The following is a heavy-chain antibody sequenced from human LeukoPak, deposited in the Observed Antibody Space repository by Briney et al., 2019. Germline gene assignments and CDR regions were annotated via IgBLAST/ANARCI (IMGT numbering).Heavy chain of an antibody. V-gene: IGHV3-23*01. D-gene: IGHD4-17*01. CDR1: GFTFSNYA. Sequence: GGSLRLSCAASGFTFSNYAMSWVRQAPGKGLEWFSSISGSGGSTYYADSVKGRFTISRDNSKNTLYLQMNSLRAEDTAVYYCAKGGTVTTLGYYYYGMDVWGQGTTVTVSS. J-gene: IGHJ6*02. CDR2: ISGSGGST. CDR3: AKGGTVTTLGYYYYGMDV.